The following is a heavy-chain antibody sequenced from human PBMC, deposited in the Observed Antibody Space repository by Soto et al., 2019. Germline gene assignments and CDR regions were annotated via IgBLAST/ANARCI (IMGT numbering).Heavy chain of an antibody. Sequence: SETLSLTCAVYGGSFSGYYWSWIRQPPGKGLEWIGEINHSGSTNYNPSLKSRVTISVDKSKNPFSLKRSSVTAADTAVYYCARAPYSSSPLDVWGQGTTVT. D-gene: IGHD6-13*01. J-gene: IGHJ6*02. V-gene: IGHV4-34*01. CDR3: ARAPYSSSPLDV. CDR2: INHSGST. CDR1: GGSFSGYY.